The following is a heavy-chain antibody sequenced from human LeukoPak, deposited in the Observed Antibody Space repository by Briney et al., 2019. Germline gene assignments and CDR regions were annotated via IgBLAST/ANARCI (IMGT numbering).Heavy chain of an antibody. D-gene: IGHD6-13*01. J-gene: IGHJ4*02. Sequence: GGSLRLSCAASGFTFSSYSMNWVRQALGEGLEWVSSISSSSSYIYYADSVKGRFTISRDNAKNSLYLQMNSLRAEDTAVYYCARVRGIAAPFDYWGQGTLVTVSS. CDR1: GFTFSSYS. CDR2: ISSSSSYI. V-gene: IGHV3-21*01. CDR3: ARVRGIAAPFDY.